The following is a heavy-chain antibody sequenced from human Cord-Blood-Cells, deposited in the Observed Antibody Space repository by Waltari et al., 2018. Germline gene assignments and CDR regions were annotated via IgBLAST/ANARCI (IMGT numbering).Heavy chain of an antibody. CDR3: AFVTGDHAFDI. Sequence: QVQLVQSGVAVPTPAASAKESCKVSGYTLTELSMHLVRQAPGKGLEWMGGFDPEDGETIYAQKFQGRVTMTEDTSTDTAYMELSSLRSEDTAVYYCAFVTGDHAFDIWGQGTMVTVSS. CDR1: GYTLTELS. D-gene: IGHD7-27*01. J-gene: IGHJ3*02. V-gene: IGHV1-24*01. CDR2: FDPEDGET.